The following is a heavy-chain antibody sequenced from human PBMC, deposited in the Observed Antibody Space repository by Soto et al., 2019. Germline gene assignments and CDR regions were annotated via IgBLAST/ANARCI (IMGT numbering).Heavy chain of an antibody. CDR2: INPTGSMT. CDR1: GYSFITSYY. CDR3: ARDTGYDHDAFDI. D-gene: IGHD5-12*01. V-gene: IGHV1-46*01. J-gene: IGHJ3*02. Sequence: ASVKVSCKASGYSFITSYYMHWVRQAPGQGLEWMGIINPTGSMTKYSQRFQGRLTMTRDTSTSTDYMELTTLTSEDTAVYFCARDTGYDHDAFDIWGQGTMVTVSS.